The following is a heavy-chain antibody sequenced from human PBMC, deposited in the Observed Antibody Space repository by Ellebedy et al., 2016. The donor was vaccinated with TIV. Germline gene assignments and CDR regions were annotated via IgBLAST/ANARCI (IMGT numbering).Heavy chain of an antibody. CDR2: IHPSDSDT. J-gene: IGHJ4*02. CDR3: ARRGDSDFDS. Sequence: PGGSLRLSCKISGYNFSNNWISWVRQKPGKGLEWMGRIHPSDSDTDYRPSFRGHVTMSVDKSISFAFLQLSSLQASDTAMYYCARRGDSDFDSWGQGTVVTVSP. D-gene: IGHD4-17*01. V-gene: IGHV5-10-1*01. CDR1: GYNFSNNW.